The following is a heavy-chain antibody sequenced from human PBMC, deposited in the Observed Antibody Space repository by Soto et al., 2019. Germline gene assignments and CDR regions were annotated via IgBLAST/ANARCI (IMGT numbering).Heavy chain of an antibody. CDR2: INPNSGGT. V-gene: IGHV1-2*02. Sequence: ASVKVSCKASGYTFTGYYMHWVRQAPGQGLEWMGWINPNSGGTNYAQKFQGRVTMTRDTPISTAYMELSRLRSDDTAVYYCARSVLRYFDWTPTHAYYFDYWGQGTLVTVSS. CDR3: ARSVLRYFDWTPTHAYYFDY. D-gene: IGHD3-9*01. J-gene: IGHJ4*02. CDR1: GYTFTGYY.